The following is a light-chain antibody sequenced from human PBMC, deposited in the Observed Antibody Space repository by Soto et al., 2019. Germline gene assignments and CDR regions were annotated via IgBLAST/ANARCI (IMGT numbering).Light chain of an antibody. V-gene: IGKV1-5*01. Sequence: DTQMTQSPSTLSGSVGDRVTITCRASRSISNWVAWYQQKPGKAPKLLIYDASSLESGVPSRFSGSGSGTEFTLTISSLQPDDFATYHCQQYNSYRTFGQGTKVDIK. CDR2: DAS. J-gene: IGKJ1*01. CDR3: QQYNSYRT. CDR1: RSISNW.